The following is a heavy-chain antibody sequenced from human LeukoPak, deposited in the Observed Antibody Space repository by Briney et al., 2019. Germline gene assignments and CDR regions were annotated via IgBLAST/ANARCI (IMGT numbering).Heavy chain of an antibody. CDR3: AKDGLGSGWYGDAFDI. V-gene: IGHV3-30-3*01. CDR1: GFTFSSYA. CDR2: ISYDGSNK. D-gene: IGHD6-19*01. Sequence: GGSLRLSCAASGFTFSSYAMHWVRQAPGKGLEWVAVISYDGSNKYYADSVKGRFTISRDNSKNTLYLQMNSLRAEDTAVYYCAKDGLGSGWYGDAFDIWGQGTMVTVSS. J-gene: IGHJ3*02.